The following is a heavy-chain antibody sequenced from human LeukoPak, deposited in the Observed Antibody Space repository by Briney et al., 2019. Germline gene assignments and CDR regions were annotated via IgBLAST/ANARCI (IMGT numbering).Heavy chain of an antibody. CDR2: IYWDDDK. CDR3: AHRGAPGYRSEFNWFDP. Sequence: TLSLTCTVSGGSINTYYWHGIRQPPGKALEWLALIYWDDDKRYSPSLKSRLTITKDTSKNQVVLTMTNMDPVDTATYYCAHRGAPGYRSEFNWFDPWGQGTLVTVSS. D-gene: IGHD6-19*01. J-gene: IGHJ5*02. CDR1: GGSINTYYW. V-gene: IGHV2-5*02.